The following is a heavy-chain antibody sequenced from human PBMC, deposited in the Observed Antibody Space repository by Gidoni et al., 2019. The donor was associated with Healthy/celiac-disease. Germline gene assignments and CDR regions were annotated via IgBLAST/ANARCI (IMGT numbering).Heavy chain of an antibody. D-gene: IGHD6-13*01. CDR2: INPSSGGT. V-gene: IGHV1-2*02. Sequence: QEQLVQSGAEVKKPGASVKVSCKASGSTFTGSYLHWVCQAPGTGLEWMGWINPSSGGTNYAQKFQGRVTMTRDTSISTAYMELSRLRADDTAVYYCARDLDGSSSWYTGFDPWGQGTLVTVSS. J-gene: IGHJ5*02. CDR1: GSTFTGSY. CDR3: ARDLDGSSSWYTGFDP.